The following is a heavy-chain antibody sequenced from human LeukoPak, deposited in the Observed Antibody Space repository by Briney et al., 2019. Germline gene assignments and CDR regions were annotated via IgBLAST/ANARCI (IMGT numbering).Heavy chain of an antibody. V-gene: IGHV1-2*02. CDR3: ARETGYDSYMDV. Sequence: ASVKVSCKASGYTFTGYYMHWVRQAPGQGLEWMGWINPNRCGTNYAQKFQGRVTMTRDTSISTAYMELSRLRSDDTAVYYCARETGYDSYMDVWGKGTTVTVSS. CDR1: GYTFTGYY. CDR2: INPNRCGT. J-gene: IGHJ6*03. D-gene: IGHD3-3*01.